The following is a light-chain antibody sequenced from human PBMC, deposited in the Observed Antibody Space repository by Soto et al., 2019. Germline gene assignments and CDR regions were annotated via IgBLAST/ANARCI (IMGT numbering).Light chain of an antibody. J-gene: IGKJ5*01. Sequence: EIVLTQSPAPLSLSPGERATLSCRASQSVSSYLAWYQQKPGQAPRLLIYDASNWASGIPARFSGSGSGTDFTLTISSLEPEDFAVYYCQQRSDWPITFGQGTRLEIK. CDR1: QSVSSY. CDR3: QQRSDWPIT. V-gene: IGKV3-11*01. CDR2: DAS.